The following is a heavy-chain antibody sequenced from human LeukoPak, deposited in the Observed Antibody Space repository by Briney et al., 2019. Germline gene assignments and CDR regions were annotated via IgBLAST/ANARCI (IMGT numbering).Heavy chain of an antibody. D-gene: IGHD3-3*01. CDR2: IIPIFGTA. V-gene: IGHV1-69*05. Sequence: ASVKVSCKASGYTFTSYGISWVRQAPGQGLEWMGGIIPIFGTANYAQKFQGRVTITTDESTSTAYMELSSLRSEDTAVYYCARDRYYDFWSVIKGTEGAFDIWGQGTMVTVSS. CDR1: GYTFTSYG. J-gene: IGHJ3*02. CDR3: ARDRYYDFWSVIKGTEGAFDI.